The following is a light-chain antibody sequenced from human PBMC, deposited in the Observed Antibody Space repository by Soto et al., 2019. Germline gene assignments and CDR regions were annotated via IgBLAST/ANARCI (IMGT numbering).Light chain of an antibody. V-gene: IGKV1-5*01. CDR1: QSISSW. CDR2: DAS. Sequence: DIQMTQSPSTLSASVGDRVTITCRASQSISSWLAWYQQKPGKAPNLLIYDASSLESGVPSRFSGSGSGTEFTLTISSLQPDDFATYYCQQYNSYSRTFGQGTKGDI. CDR3: QQYNSYSRT. J-gene: IGKJ1*01.